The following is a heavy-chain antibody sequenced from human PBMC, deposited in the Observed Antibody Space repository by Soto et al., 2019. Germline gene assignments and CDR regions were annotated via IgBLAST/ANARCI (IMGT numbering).Heavy chain of an antibody. Sequence: SETLSLTCTVSRASIYTYSWTWIRQPAGKGLQWIGHIYSSGSANYSPSLKSRVSMSVDSSKNQISLKLSSVTAADTAVYYCATIVGANDYWGQGTLVTVT. CDR3: ATIVGANDY. D-gene: IGHD1-26*01. CDR2: IYSSGSA. J-gene: IGHJ4*02. V-gene: IGHV4-4*07. CDR1: RASIYTYS.